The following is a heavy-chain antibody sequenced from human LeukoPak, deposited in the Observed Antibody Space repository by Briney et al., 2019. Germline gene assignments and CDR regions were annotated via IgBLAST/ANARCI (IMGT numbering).Heavy chain of an antibody. J-gene: IGHJ4*02. CDR1: GYSISSGYY. CDR3: ARDSWFGELYY. Sequence: SETLSLTCTVCGYSISSGYYWGWIRQPPGKGLEWIGSIYHSGSTYYNPSLKSRVTISVDTSKNQFSLKLSSVTAADTAVYYCARDSWFGELYYWGQGTLVTVSS. D-gene: IGHD3-10*01. CDR2: IYHSGST. V-gene: IGHV4-38-2*02.